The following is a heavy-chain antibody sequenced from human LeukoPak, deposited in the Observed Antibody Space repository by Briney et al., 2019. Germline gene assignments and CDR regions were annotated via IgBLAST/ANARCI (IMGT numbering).Heavy chain of an antibody. CDR1: GYSFTSYH. Sequence: GASVKVSCKASGYSFTSYHMHWVRQAPGQGLEWMGIINPSGGSTSYAQKFQGRVTMTRDTSTSTVYMELSSLRSEDTAVYYCARAYCGGDCYSVYYYYYGMDVWGQGTTVTVSS. J-gene: IGHJ6*02. CDR2: INPSGGST. D-gene: IGHD2-21*02. CDR3: ARAYCGGDCYSVYYYYYGMDV. V-gene: IGHV1-46*01.